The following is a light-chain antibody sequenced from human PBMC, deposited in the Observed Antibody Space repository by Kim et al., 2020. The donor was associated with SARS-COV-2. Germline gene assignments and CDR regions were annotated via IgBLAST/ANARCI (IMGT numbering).Light chain of an antibody. CDR3: SAWDRSLKGWV. V-gene: IGLV10-54*01. CDR1: SNNVGYEG. CDR2: RNN. J-gene: IGLJ3*02. Sequence: QTATITCTGNSNNVGYEGAAWLQHHQGHPPKLLLYRNNDRPSGISERLSASRSGNTASLTITGLQPEDEADYYCSAWDRSLKGWVFGGGTQLTVL.